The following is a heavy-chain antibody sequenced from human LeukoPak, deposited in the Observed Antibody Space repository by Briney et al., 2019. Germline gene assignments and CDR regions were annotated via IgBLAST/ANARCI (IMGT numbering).Heavy chain of an antibody. D-gene: IGHD6-13*01. V-gene: IGHV4-59*11. CDR2: ISFSGST. CDR1: GGSLHSQY. CDR3: ARSGVYRSNWSL. J-gene: IGHJ4*02. Sequence: SETLSLTCTVSGGSLHSQYWSWIRQPPGKGLEWIGYISFSGSTNYNPSLTSRVAISLDTSKNHFSLKLTSVTAADTAVHYRARSGVYRSNWSLWGQGTLVSVSS.